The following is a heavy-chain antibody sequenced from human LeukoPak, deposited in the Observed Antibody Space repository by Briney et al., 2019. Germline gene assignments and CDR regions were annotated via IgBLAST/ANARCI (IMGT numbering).Heavy chain of an antibody. D-gene: IGHD6-13*01. J-gene: IGHJ4*02. CDR1: GYTFTGYY. CDR2: INPNSGGT. CDR3: AAVGSSSSPLFDY. V-gene: IGHV1-2*02. Sequence: ASVKVSCKASGYTFTGYYMHWVRQAPGQGLEWMGWINPNSGGTNYAQKFQGRVTMTRDTSISTAYMELRRLRSDDTAVYYCAAVGSSSSPLFDYWGQGTLVTVSS.